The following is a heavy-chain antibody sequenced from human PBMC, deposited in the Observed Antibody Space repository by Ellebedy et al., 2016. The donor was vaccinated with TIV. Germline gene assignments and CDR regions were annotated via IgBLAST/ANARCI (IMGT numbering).Heavy chain of an antibody. Sequence: PGGSLRLSCAASGFTFSDYHMNWVRQAPGKGLEWVSGISKNSGSVGYADPVKGRFTISRDNAKNSLYLQMNSLRGEDTALYYCARSYYGSGSPDYWGQGTLVTVSS. CDR3: ARSYYGSGSPDY. CDR2: ISKNSGSV. CDR1: GFTFSDYH. J-gene: IGHJ4*02. D-gene: IGHD3-10*01. V-gene: IGHV3-9*01.